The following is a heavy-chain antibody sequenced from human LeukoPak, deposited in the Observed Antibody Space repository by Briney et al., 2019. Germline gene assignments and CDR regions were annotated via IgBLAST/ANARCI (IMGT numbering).Heavy chain of an antibody. CDR3: AKDGLYDFWSGYHY. CDR2: IRYDGSNK. CDR1: GFTFSSYG. J-gene: IGHJ4*02. D-gene: IGHD3-3*01. V-gene: IGHV3-30*02. Sequence: GGSLRLSCAASGFTFSSYGMHWVRQAPGKGLEWVAFIRYDGSNKYYADSVKGRFTISRDNSKNTLYLQMNSLRAEDTAVYYCAKDGLYDFWSGYHYWGQGTLVTVSS.